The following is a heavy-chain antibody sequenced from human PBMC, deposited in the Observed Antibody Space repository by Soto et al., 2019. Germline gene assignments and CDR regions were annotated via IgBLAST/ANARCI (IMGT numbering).Heavy chain of an antibody. D-gene: IGHD2-21*02. CDR3: ARQRTTVVTQAYFDH. J-gene: IGHJ4*02. CDR1: GXSISSSSYY. V-gene: IGHV4-39*01. CDR2: IYYSGRT. Sequence: LSLTFIVSGXSISSSSYYWGWIRQPPGKGLEWIGSIYYSGRTYYNPSFKSRVTISIDTSKNQFSLKLSSVTATDTAVYYCARQRTTVVTQAYFDHWGQGALVTV.